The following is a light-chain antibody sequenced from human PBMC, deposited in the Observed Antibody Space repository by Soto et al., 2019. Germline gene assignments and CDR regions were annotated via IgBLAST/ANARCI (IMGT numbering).Light chain of an antibody. J-gene: IGLJ2*01. V-gene: IGLV1-44*01. CDR3: ATWDDSLNGLI. CDR1: SSNIKTNG. Sequence: QSVLTQPPSASGTPGQRVTISCSGGSSNIKTNGVSWYQQVPGAAPKLLIYSNNQRPSGAPDRFSGSKSGTSASLAISGLQSEDEATYHCATWDDSLNGLIFGRGTKLTVL. CDR2: SNN.